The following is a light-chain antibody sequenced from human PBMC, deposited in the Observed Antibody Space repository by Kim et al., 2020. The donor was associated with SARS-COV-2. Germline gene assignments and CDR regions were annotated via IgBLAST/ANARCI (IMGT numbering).Light chain of an antibody. CDR3: SSYASSNTWV. CDR1: SSDVGGYNY. J-gene: IGLJ3*02. V-gene: IGLV2-14*03. Sequence: QSALTQPASVSGSPGQSITISCTGTSSDVGGYNYVSWYQQHPGEAPKLMIYDVTKRPSGVSNRFSGSKSANTASLTISGLQAEDEADYYCSSYASSNTWVFGGGTQLTVL. CDR2: DVT.